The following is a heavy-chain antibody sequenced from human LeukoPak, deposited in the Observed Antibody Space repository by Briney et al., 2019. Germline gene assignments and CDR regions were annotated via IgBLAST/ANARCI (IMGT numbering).Heavy chain of an antibody. V-gene: IGHV3-13*01. D-gene: IGHD6-19*01. CDR1: GFTFSSYD. Sequence: GGSLRLSCAASGFTFSSYDMHWVRQATGKGLEWVSAIGTAGDTYYPGSVKGRFTISRENAKNSLYLQMNSLRAGGTAVYYCARVRGSGWPTRIDYWGQGTLVTVSS. CDR2: IGTAGDT. CDR3: ARVRGSGWPTRIDY. J-gene: IGHJ4*02.